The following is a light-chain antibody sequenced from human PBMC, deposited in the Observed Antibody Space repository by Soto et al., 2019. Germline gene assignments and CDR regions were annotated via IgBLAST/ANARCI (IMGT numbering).Light chain of an antibody. CDR2: DAS. J-gene: IGKJ2*01. CDR1: QSVSRY. Sequence: EIVLTQSPATLSLSPGERATLSCRASQSVSRYLAWYQQKPGQAPRLLIYDASNRATGIPARFSGSGSGTDFTLTISILEPEDFAVYYCQQRSNWPPLYIFGQGTKLEIK. CDR3: QQRSNWPPLYI. V-gene: IGKV3-11*01.